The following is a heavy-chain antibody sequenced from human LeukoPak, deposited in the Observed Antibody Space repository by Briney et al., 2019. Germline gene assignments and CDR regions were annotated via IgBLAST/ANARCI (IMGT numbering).Heavy chain of an antibody. CDR2: INPNSGGT. V-gene: IGHV1-2*02. D-gene: IGHD3-10*01. Sequence: ASVTVSCKASGYTFTRYYTHWVRQAPGQGLEWMGWINPNSGGTNYAQKFQGRVTMTRDTSISTAYMELSRLRSDDTAVYYCARDIWFGELWDLFDHWGQGTLVTVSS. CDR3: ARDIWFGELWDLFDH. J-gene: IGHJ4*02. CDR1: GYTFTRYY.